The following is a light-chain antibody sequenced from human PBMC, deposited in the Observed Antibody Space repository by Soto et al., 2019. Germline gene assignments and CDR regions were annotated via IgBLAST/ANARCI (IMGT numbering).Light chain of an antibody. CDR3: QQSTT. CDR2: DAS. Sequence: DIQMTQPPSTLSASVGDRVTITCRTSQRIANWLAWYQQKPGKAPKRLIYDASTLESGVPSRFSGSGSGTEFTLTISSLQPDDFATYYCQQSTTFGQGTKVEIK. J-gene: IGKJ1*01. V-gene: IGKV1-5*01. CDR1: QRIANW.